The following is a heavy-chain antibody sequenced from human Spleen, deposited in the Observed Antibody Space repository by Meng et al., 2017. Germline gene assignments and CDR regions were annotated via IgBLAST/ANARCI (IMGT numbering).Heavy chain of an antibody. Sequence: VQXXQWRXXVLKPXAAXXLPCVVSGXSFSDYYWSWLRQPPGKGLEWIGEINHSGSTNYNPSLESRATISVDTSQNNLSLKLSSVTAADSAVYYCARGPTTMAHDFDYWGQGTLVTVSS. CDR1: GXSFSDYY. V-gene: IGHV4-34*01. CDR3: ARGPTTMAHDFDY. CDR2: INHSGST. D-gene: IGHD4-11*01. J-gene: IGHJ4*02.